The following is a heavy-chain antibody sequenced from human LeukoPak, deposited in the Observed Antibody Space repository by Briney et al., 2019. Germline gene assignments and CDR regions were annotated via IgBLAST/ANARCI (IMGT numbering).Heavy chain of an antibody. V-gene: IGHV5-51*01. J-gene: IGHJ3*02. D-gene: IGHD4-17*01. CDR1: GYSFSTYW. CDR2: IYPGDSDT. CDR3: ARDYGDYGGAFDI. Sequence: GESLKISCQGSGYSFSTYWIGWVRQMPGKGLEWMGIIYPGDSDTRYSPSFQGQVTISADKSISTAYLQWSSLKASDTAMYYCARDYGDYGGAFDIWGQGTMVTVSS.